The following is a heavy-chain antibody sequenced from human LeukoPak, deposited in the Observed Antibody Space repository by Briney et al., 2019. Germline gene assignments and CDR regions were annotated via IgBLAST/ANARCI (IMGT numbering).Heavy chain of an antibody. J-gene: IGHJ5*02. CDR2: IYHSGST. V-gene: IGHV4-38-2*02. D-gene: IGHD1-26*01. Sequence: PSETLSLTCTVSGYSISSGYYWGWIRQPPGKGLEWIGSIYHSGSTYYNPSLKSRVTISVDTSKNQFSLKLSSVTAADTAVYYCARELSGSDGGRRLWFDPWGQGTLVTVSS. CDR1: GYSISSGYY. CDR3: ARELSGSDGGRRLWFDP.